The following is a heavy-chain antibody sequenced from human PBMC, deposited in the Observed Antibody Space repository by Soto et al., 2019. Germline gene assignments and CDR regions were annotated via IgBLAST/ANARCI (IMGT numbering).Heavy chain of an antibody. V-gene: IGHV3-21*01. D-gene: IGHD2-21*02. J-gene: IGHJ6*02. CDR1: GFTFSNYY. CDR2: IRSGRDT. Sequence: GSLRLSCAVSGFTFSNYYIHWVRQAPGKGLEWVSSIRSGRDTFYADSVKGRFSISRDDATSSVSLQMNSLRGEDTAVYFCAREETACPLAHGLDVWGQGTTVTVSS. CDR3: AREETACPLAHGLDV.